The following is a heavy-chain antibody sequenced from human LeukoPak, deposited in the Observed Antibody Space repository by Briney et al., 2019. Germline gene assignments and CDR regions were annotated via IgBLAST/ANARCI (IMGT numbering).Heavy chain of an antibody. D-gene: IGHD3-22*01. J-gene: IGHJ3*02. V-gene: IGHV3-21*01. CDR3: ASGFMGYDRSGYYDDAFDI. CDR1: GFTFSSYS. Sequence: GGSLRLSCAASGFTFSSYSMNWVRQAPGKGLEWVSSISSSSYIYYGDSVKGRFTISRDNAKNSLYLQMNSLRVEDTAVYYCASGFMGYDRSGYYDDAFDIWGQGTMVTVSS. CDR2: ISSSSYI.